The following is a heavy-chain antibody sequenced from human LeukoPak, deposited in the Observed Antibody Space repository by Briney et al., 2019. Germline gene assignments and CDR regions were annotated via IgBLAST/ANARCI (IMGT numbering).Heavy chain of an antibody. D-gene: IGHD6-6*01. V-gene: IGHV3-33*06. CDR2: IWYDGSNK. Sequence: GGSLRLSCAVSGFTFSNYGMHWVRQAPGKGLGWVAVIWYDGSNKYYADSVKGRFTISRDNSKNTLYLQMNSLRAEDTAEYYCAKRGSAWDLDFWGQGILVTVFS. CDR1: GFTFSNYG. CDR3: AKRGSAWDLDF. J-gene: IGHJ4*02.